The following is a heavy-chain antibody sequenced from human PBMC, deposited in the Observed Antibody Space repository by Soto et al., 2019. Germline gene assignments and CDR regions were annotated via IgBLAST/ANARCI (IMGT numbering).Heavy chain of an antibody. J-gene: IGHJ6*02. D-gene: IGHD6-6*01. CDR2: NYYSGIT. V-gene: IGHV4-31*03. CDR3: ARGSSIAGLYYGMDV. Sequence: SETLSLTCTVSGGSISSGGYYWTWIRQHPGKGLEWIGYNYYSGITYYNPSLKSRVTISLDTSKNQFSLRLSSVTAADTAVYYCARGSSIAGLYYGMDVWGQGTTVTVSS. CDR1: GGSISSGGYY.